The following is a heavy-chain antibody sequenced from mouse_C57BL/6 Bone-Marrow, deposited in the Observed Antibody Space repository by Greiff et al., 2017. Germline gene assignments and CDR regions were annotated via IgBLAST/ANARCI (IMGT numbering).Heavy chain of an antibody. CDR3: ARSTDYYAMDY. CDR1: GYTFTSYW. D-gene: IGHD4-1*02. J-gene: IGHJ4*01. V-gene: IGHV1-50*01. Sequence: QVQLQQPGAELVKPGASVKLSCKASGYTFTSYWMQWVKQRPGQGLEWIGEIDPSDSYTNYNQKFKGKATLTVDTSSSTAYMQLSSLTSEDSAVYYCARSTDYYAMDYWGKGTSVTVSS. CDR2: IDPSDSYT.